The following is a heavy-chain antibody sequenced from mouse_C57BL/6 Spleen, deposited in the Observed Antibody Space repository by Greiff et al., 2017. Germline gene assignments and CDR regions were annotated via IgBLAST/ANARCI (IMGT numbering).Heavy chain of an antibody. CDR1: GFTFSSYA. Sequence: EVQVVESGAGLVKPGGSLKLSCAASGFTFSSYAMSWVRQTPEQRLEWVATISDGGSYTDYPDNVKGRFTISRDNAKNNPYLQMSQLKSEDTAMYYCERALGDDMDDWGQGTSVTVSS. J-gene: IGHJ4*01. V-gene: IGHV5-4*01. CDR2: ISDGGSYT. D-gene: IGHD2-10*02. CDR3: ERALGDDMDD.